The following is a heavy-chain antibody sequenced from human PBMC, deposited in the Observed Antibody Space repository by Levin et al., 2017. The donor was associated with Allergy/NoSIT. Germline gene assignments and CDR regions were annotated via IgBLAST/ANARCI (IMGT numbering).Heavy chain of an antibody. D-gene: IGHD3-22*01. CDR2: LSGNGDET. CDR3: VKSYDSSAYYWGLLDY. CDR1: GFTFSAYT. Sequence: GGSLRLSCAASGFTFSAYTMTWVRQAPGKGLEWVSSLSGNGDETYYADSVKGRFTIYRDNSRNTLYLQMNSLRAEDAAVYSCVKSYDSSAYYWGLLDYWGQGTVVTVSS. V-gene: IGHV3-23*01. J-gene: IGHJ4*02.